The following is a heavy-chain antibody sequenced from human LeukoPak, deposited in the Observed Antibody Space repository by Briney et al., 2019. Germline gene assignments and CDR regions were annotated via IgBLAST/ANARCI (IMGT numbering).Heavy chain of an antibody. CDR2: ISYSGTT. CDR1: GGSISSTSYY. J-gene: IGHJ4*02. D-gene: IGHD3-10*01. V-gene: IGHV4-39*01. Sequence: SETLSPTCTVSGGSISSTSYYWGWIRQPPGKGLEWIGTISYSGTTYYNPSLKSRVTLSVDTSENQFSRRLSSVTEADTAVYYCMRVIYDSGTYYTFDYCGQGTLVTVSS. CDR3: MRVIYDSGTYYTFDY.